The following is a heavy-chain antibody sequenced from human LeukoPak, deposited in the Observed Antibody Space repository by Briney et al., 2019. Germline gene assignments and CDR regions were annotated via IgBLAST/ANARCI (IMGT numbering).Heavy chain of an antibody. CDR2: IIPIFGTA. CDR1: GGTFSSYA. V-gene: IGHV1-69*06. CDR3: ATLTGRWLQLGLDY. D-gene: IGHD5-24*01. J-gene: IGHJ4*02. Sequence: ASVKVSCKASGGTFSSYAISWVRQAPGQGLEWMGGIIPIFGTANYAQKFQGRVTITADKSTSTAYMELSSLRSEDTAVYYCATLTGRWLQLGLDYWGQGTLVTVSS.